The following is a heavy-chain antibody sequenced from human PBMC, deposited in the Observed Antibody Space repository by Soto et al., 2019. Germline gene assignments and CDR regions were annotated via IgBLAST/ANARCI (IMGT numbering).Heavy chain of an antibody. CDR1: GGTFSSYA. V-gene: IGHV1-69*01. CDR2: IIPIFGTA. D-gene: IGHD5-12*01. Sequence: QVQLVQSGAEVKKPGSSVKVSCKASGGTFSSYAISWVRQAPGQGLEWMGGIIPIFGTANYAQKFQGRVTINADESTSTAYMELSSLRSEDTAVYYCARAPSESGGYVGIYYGMDVWGQGTTVTVSS. CDR3: ARAPSESGGYVGIYYGMDV. J-gene: IGHJ6*02.